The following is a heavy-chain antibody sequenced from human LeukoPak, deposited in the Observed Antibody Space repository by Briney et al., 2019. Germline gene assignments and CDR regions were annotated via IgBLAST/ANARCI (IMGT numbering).Heavy chain of an antibody. CDR3: ARGSVGSQWLVPFDY. CDR2: ISYDGSNK. Sequence: PGGSLRLSCAASGFTFSSYAMHWVRQAPGKGLEWVAVISYDGSNKYYADSVKGRFTISRDNSKNTLYLQMNSLRAEDTAVYYCARGSVGSQWLVPFDYWGQGTLVTVSS. V-gene: IGHV3-30*04. CDR1: GFTFSSYA. D-gene: IGHD6-19*01. J-gene: IGHJ4*02.